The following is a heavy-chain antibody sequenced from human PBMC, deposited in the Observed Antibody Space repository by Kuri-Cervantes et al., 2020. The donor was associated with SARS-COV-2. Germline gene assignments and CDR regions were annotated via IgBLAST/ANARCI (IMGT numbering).Heavy chain of an antibody. CDR3: ARQDYDFWSGYYTTYYFDY. V-gene: IGHV1-69*06. CDR2: IIPIFGTA. CDR1: GGTFSSYT. Sequence: SVKVSCKASGGTFSSYTISWVRQAPGQGLEWMGGIIPIFGTANYAQKFQGRVTITADKPTSTAYMELSSLRSEDTAVYYCARQDYDFWSGYYTTYYFDYWGQGTLVTVSS. D-gene: IGHD3-3*01. J-gene: IGHJ4*02.